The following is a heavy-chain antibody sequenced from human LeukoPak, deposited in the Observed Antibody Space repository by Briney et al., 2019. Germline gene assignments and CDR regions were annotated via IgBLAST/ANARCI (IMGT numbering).Heavy chain of an antibody. Sequence: GGSLRLSCAASGFTFSTYWMTWVRQAPGKGLEWVGNINPDGSEKDYVDSVKGRFTISRDNAKNSLYLQMNSLRGEDTAVYYCARGRHCSGGRCYSDFDSWGQGTLVTVSS. V-gene: IGHV3-7*02. CDR3: ARGRHCSGGRCYSDFDS. CDR1: GFTFSTYW. J-gene: IGHJ4*02. D-gene: IGHD2-15*01. CDR2: INPDGSEK.